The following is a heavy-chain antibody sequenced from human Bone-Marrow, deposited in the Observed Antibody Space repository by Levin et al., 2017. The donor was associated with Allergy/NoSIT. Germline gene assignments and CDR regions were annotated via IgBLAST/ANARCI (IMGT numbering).Heavy chain of an antibody. V-gene: IGHV1-46*01. D-gene: IGHD6-13*01. CDR3: ARDPDPLYSTSWYVFDP. CDR1: GYSFTRHY. Sequence: ASVKVSCKASGYSFTRHYIHWVRQAPGRGFEWMGDINPGDGSTTYAQKFQARITLTRDTSTSTVYMELRSLRSDDTAMYYCARDPDPLYSTSWYVFDPWGQGTVVTVSS. CDR2: INPGDGST. J-gene: IGHJ5*02.